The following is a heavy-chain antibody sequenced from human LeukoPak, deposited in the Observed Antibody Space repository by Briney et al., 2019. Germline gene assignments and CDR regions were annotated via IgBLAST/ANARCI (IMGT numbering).Heavy chain of an antibody. CDR2: TYYRSKWYN. J-gene: IGHJ4*02. CDR1: GDSVSSNSAA. CDR3: ARSGIAVAGTGFDY. D-gene: IGHD6-19*01. Sequence: SQTLSLTCAISGDSVSSNSAAWNWIRQPPSRGLEWLGRTYYRSKWYNDYAVSVKSRITINPDTSKNQFSLQLNSVTPEDTAVYYCARSGIAVAGTGFDYWGQGTLVTVSS. V-gene: IGHV6-1*01.